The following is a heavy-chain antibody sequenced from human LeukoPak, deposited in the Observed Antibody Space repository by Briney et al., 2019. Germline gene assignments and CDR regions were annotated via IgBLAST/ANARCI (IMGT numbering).Heavy chain of an antibody. CDR1: GGTFSSYA. J-gene: IGHJ4*02. Sequence: SVKVSCKASGGTFSSYAISWVRQAPGQGLEWMGGIIPIFGTANYAQKFQGRVTITTDESTSTAYMELSSLRSEDTAVYYCAREGGSYGDFDYWGQGTLVTVSS. D-gene: IGHD1-26*01. V-gene: IGHV1-69*05. CDR2: IIPIFGTA. CDR3: AREGGSYGDFDY.